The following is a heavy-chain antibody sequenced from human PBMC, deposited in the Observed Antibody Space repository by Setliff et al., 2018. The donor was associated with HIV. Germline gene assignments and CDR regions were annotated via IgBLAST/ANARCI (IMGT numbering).Heavy chain of an antibody. CDR2: IHTSDTT. V-gene: IGHV4-4*07. Sequence: SETLSLTGTVCGVSTSIHYWVWIRQPAGRGLEWIGRIHTSDTTRYNHSLQSRVAMSVDTSKNHFSLKLTSVSAADTAVYYCARGVAAAGMLMDVWVKGTTVAVSS. CDR1: GVSTSIHY. J-gene: IGHJ6*03. D-gene: IGHD6-13*01. CDR3: ARGVAAAGMLMDV.